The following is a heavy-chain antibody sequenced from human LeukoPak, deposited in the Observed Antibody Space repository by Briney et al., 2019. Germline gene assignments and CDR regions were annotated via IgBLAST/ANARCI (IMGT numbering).Heavy chain of an antibody. V-gene: IGHV4-39*07. J-gene: IGHJ5*02. Sequence: PSETLSLTCTVSGGSISSSSYYWGWIRQPPGKGLEWIGSIYYSGSTYYNPSLKSRVTISVDTSKNQFSLKLSSVTAADTAVYYCARDTPKQVVDEGHWFDPWGQGTLVTVSS. CDR3: ARDTPKQVVDEGHWFDP. D-gene: IGHD2-15*01. CDR2: IYYSGST. CDR1: GGSISSSSYY.